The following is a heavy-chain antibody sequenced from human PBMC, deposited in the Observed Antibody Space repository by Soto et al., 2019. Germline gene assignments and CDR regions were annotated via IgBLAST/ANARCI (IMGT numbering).Heavy chain of an antibody. D-gene: IGHD2-2*01. CDR1: GFSFSTFW. CDR3: ARGGLEPVDY. V-gene: IGHV3-74*02. Sequence: VQLVESGGGVVQPGRSLRLSCAASGFSFSTFWMHWVRQAPGKGLVWVSRINPEETTTTYADSVKGRFTISRDNAKNTLYLQMNSLRADDTAVYYCARGGLEPVDYWGQGTLVTVFS. J-gene: IGHJ4*02. CDR2: INPEETTT.